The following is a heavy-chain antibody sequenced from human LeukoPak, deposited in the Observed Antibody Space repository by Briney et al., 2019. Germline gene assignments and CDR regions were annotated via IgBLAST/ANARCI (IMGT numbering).Heavy chain of an antibody. J-gene: IGHJ4*02. V-gene: IGHV3-23*01. D-gene: IGHD1-1*01. CDR1: GFTFSKSG. CDR2: FSISGGTT. Sequence: PGGSLRLSCAASGFTFSKSGMSWLRQAPGKRMEWFSGFSISGGTTYYAASVKGRFTISRDNSKNTVYLQLNSLRAEDTAVYYWAKEEVPNDYWGQGTLVTVSS. CDR3: AKEEVPNDY.